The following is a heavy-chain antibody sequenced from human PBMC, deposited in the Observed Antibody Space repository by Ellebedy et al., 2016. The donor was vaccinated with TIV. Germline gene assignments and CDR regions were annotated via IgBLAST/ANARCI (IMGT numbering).Heavy chain of an antibody. D-gene: IGHD1-26*01. CDR1: GGSISSYY. V-gene: IGHV4-59*01. Sequence: SETLSLTXTVSGGSISSYYWSWIRQPPGKGLEWIGYIYYSGSTNYNPSLKSRVTISVDTSKNQFSLKLSSVTAADTAVYYCAREWTGPEVGATVNDAFDIWGQGTMVTVSS. CDR2: IYYSGST. CDR3: AREWTGPEVGATVNDAFDI. J-gene: IGHJ3*02.